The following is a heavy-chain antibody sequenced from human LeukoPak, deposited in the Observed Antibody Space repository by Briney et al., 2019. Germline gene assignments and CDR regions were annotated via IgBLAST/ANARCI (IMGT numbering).Heavy chain of an antibody. CDR2: INPNGNVN. V-gene: IGHV3-7*03. J-gene: IGHJ6*02. Sequence: GGSLRLSCAASGFNFSSYWMKWARQAPGQGLEWVPSINPNGNVNYYVDSVKGRFTTSRDNDKNSLYLQMSNLRAEDPAVYFCARGGGLDVWGQGATVTVSS. CDR3: ARGGGLDV. D-gene: IGHD3-16*01. CDR1: GFNFSSYW.